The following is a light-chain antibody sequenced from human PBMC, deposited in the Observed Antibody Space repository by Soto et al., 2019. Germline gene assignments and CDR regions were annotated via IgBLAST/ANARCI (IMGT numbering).Light chain of an antibody. CDR2: GAS. V-gene: IGKV3-20*01. CDR1: QSVSSSY. J-gene: IGKJ4*01. CDR3: QQYGSSLGVT. Sequence: EIRMTQSPATLSLSPGERATRSCRASQSVSSSYLAWYQQKPGQAPRLLIYGASSRATGIPDRFSGSGSGTDFTLTISRLEPEDFAVYYCQQYGSSLGVTFGGGTKVDIK.